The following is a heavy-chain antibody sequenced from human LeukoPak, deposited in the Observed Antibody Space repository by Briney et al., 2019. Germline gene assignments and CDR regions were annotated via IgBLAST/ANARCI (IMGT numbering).Heavy chain of an antibody. V-gene: IGHV1-2*02. D-gene: IGHD2-21*02. J-gene: IGHJ6*02. CDR1: GYTFTGYY. CDR2: INPNSGGT. Sequence: ASVKVSCKASGYTFTGYYMHWVRQAPGQGLEWMGWINPNSGGTNYAQKFQGRVTMTRDTSISTAYMELSRLRSDDTAVYCCASVYCGGDCYPLYYYYGMDVWGQGTTVTVSS. CDR3: ASVYCGGDCYPLYYYYGMDV.